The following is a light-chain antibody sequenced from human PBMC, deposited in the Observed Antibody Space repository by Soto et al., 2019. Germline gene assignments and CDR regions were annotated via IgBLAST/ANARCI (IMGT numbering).Light chain of an antibody. V-gene: IGKV2-30*02. CDR1: QSLRHSDGNTY. CDR2: KIS. CDR3: LQGTPWPWT. J-gene: IGKJ1*01. Sequence: DVVMTQSPLSLPVTLGQPASIFCRSSQSLRHSDGNTYLNWLQQRPGQSPRRLIYKISDRDSGVHGRCGGSASADDIPLIISRVDDEDVGVYCCLQGTPWPWTFGQGTEVEIK.